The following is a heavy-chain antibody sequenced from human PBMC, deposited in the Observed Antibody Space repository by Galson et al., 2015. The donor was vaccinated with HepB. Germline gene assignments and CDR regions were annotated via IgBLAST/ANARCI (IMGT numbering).Heavy chain of an antibody. J-gene: IGHJ6*02. CDR1: GYSFTSYW. D-gene: IGHD3-10*01. V-gene: IGHV5-51*01. CDR2: IYPGDSDT. CDR3: ARLTSPGISGSKNYYYYGMDV. Sequence: QSGAEVKKPGESLKISCKGSGYSFTSYWIGWVRQMPGKGLEWMGIIYPGDSDTRYSPSFQGQVTISADKSISTAYLQWSSLKASDTAMYYCARLTSPGISGSKNYYYYGMDVWGQGTTVTVSS.